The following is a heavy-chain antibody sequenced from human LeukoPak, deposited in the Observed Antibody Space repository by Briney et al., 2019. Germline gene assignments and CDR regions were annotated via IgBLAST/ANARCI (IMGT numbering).Heavy chain of an antibody. D-gene: IGHD2-2*01. J-gene: IGHJ4*02. CDR3: ARGKVVPAATPYSFDY. CDR1: GGSISSSNW. V-gene: IGHV4-4*02. CDR2: IYHSGST. Sequence: SGTLSLTCAVSGGSISSSNWWSWVRQPPGKGLEWIGEIYHSGSTNYNPSLKSRVTISVDKSKNQFSLKLSSVTAADTAVYYCARGKVVPAATPYSFDYWGQGTLVTVSS.